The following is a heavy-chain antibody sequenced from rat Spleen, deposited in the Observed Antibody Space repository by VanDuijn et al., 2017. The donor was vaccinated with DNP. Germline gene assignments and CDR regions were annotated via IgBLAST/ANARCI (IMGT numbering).Heavy chain of an antibody. V-gene: IGHV1-43*01. CDR3: ASGGRGIWFAY. D-gene: IGHD1-12*02. CDR1: AYTFTSYY. Sequence: QVQLQQSRAELAKPGSSVMISCKASAYTFTSYYIGWIKQTTGQGLEYIGYINTGSGGTNYNEKFKGKATLTVDKSSSPAFMQLSSLTPDDSAVYYCASGGRGIWFAYWGQGTLVTVSS. CDR2: INTGSGGT. J-gene: IGHJ3*01.